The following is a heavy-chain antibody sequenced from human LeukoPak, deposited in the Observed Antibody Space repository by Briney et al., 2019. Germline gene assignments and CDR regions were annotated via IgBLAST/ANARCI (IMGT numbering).Heavy chain of an antibody. J-gene: IGHJ4*02. Sequence: KLGESLKIPCKGSGYSFTSYWIGWVRQMPGKGLEWMGIIYPGDSDTRYSPSFQGQVTISADKSISTAYLQWSSLKASDTAMYYCARLRDMSGGKWVFDYWGQGTLVTVSS. V-gene: IGHV5-51*01. CDR3: ARLRDMSGGKWVFDY. D-gene: IGHD4-23*01. CDR1: GYSFTSYW. CDR2: IYPGDSDT.